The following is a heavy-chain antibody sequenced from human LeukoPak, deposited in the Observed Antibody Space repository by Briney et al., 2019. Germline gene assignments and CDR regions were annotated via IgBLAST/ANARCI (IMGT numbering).Heavy chain of an antibody. D-gene: IGHD6-19*01. CDR3: AKDGGRLPYYGMDV. Sequence: GGSLRLSCAASEFTFSTYAMRWVRQAPGKGLEWVSAISGSGGSTFYADSVKGRFTISRDNSKNTLYLQMNSLRAEDTAVYYCAKDGGRLPYYGMDVWGQGTTVTVSS. CDR1: EFTFSTYA. V-gene: IGHV3-23*01. J-gene: IGHJ6*02. CDR2: ISGSGGST.